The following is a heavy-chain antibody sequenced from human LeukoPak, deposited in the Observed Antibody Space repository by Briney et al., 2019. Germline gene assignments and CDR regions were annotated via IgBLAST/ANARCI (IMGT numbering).Heavy chain of an antibody. Sequence: GGSLRLSCAASGFTVSTNYMSWVRQAPGKGLEWVSLIYPGSSTYYGDSVKGRFTISRDNSKSTLHLQMNSLRAEDTAVYYCARDEGYCSSTSCNYYYYYGMDVWGQGTTVTVSS. CDR3: ARDEGYCSSTSCNYYYYYGMDV. V-gene: IGHV3-66*01. CDR2: IYPGSST. CDR1: GFTVSTNY. D-gene: IGHD2-2*01. J-gene: IGHJ6*02.